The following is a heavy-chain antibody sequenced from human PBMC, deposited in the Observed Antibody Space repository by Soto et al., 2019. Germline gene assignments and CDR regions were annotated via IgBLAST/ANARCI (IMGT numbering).Heavy chain of an antibody. Sequence: TSETLSLTCTVSGGSISSYYWSWIRQPPGKGLEWIGYIYYSGSTNYNPSLKSRVTISVDTSKNQFSLKLSSVTAADTAVYYCARLHRYYYYYYGMDVWGQGTTVTVS. V-gene: IGHV4-59*08. CDR3: ARLHRYYYYYYGMDV. CDR1: GGSISSYY. CDR2: IYYSGST. J-gene: IGHJ6*02.